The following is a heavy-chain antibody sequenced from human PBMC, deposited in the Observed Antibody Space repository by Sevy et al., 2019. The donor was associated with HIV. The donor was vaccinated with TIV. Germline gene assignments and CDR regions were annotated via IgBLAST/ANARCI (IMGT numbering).Heavy chain of an antibody. D-gene: IGHD3-9*01. CDR3: AGALTGFYPTYFDY. CDR2: IYPGDSDT. V-gene: IGHV5-51*01. J-gene: IGHJ4*02. Sequence: GESLKISCQASGYTFTNYWIGWVRQMPGKGLEWMGLIYPGDSDTRYSPSFQGQVTISADKSISTAYLQWNSLKASDTAMYFCAGALTGFYPTYFDYWGQGTLVTVSS. CDR1: GYTFTNYW.